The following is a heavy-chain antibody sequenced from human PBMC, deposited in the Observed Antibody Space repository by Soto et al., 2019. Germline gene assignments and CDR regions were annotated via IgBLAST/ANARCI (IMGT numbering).Heavy chain of an antibody. Sequence: PSETLSLTCAVSGGSISSGGYSWSWIRQPPGKGLEWIGYIYHSGSTYYNPSLKSRVTISVDRSKNQFSLKLSSVTAADTAVYYCARGGEYGAIDYWGQGTLVTVSS. V-gene: IGHV4-30-2*01. CDR3: ARGGEYGAIDY. CDR1: GGSISSGGYS. CDR2: IYHSGST. D-gene: IGHD4-17*01. J-gene: IGHJ4*02.